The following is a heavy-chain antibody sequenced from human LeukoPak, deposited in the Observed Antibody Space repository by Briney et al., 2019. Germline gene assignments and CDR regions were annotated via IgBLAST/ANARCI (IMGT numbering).Heavy chain of an antibody. J-gene: IGHJ5*02. D-gene: IGHD3-16*01. CDR1: GFTFDDYA. Sequence: GGSLRLSCAASGFTFDDYAMHWVRQAPGKGLEWVSGISWNSGNIGYADSVKGQFTISRDNAKNSLYLQMNSLRAEDAALYYCAKDTLGPGWNWFDPWGQGTLVTVSS. CDR2: ISWNSGNI. CDR3: AKDTLGPGWNWFDP. V-gene: IGHV3-9*01.